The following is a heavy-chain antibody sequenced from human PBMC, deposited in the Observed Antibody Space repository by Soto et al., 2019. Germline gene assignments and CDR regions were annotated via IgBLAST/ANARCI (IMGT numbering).Heavy chain of an antibody. CDR1: GATFNTYA. V-gene: IGHV1-69*19. CDR2: ISPMFGAA. Sequence: QVHLVQSGAEMKKPGSSVKVSCQSSGATFNTYAMNWVRQAPGQGPEWMGDISPMFGAANYAPKFQGRVTITADESTGTSYMQLSSLTSEDTALYFCAREVQVHTPAFVYWGQGTLVTVSS. D-gene: IGHD3-10*01. J-gene: IGHJ4*02. CDR3: AREVQVHTPAFVY.